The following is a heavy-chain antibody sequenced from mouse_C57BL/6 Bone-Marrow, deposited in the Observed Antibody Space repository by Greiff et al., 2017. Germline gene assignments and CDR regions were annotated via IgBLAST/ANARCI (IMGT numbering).Heavy chain of an antibody. V-gene: IGHV1-59*01. CDR2: IDPSDSYT. J-gene: IGHJ2*01. Sequence: QVQLQQSGAELVKPGASVKISCKASGYTFTSYWMHWVKQRPGQGLEWIGVIDPSDSYTNYNQKFKGKATLTVDTSSSTAYMQLISLTSEDSAVYYCAYDFLFDYWGQGTTLTVSS. D-gene: IGHD2-12*01. CDR1: GYTFTSYW. CDR3: AYDFLFDY.